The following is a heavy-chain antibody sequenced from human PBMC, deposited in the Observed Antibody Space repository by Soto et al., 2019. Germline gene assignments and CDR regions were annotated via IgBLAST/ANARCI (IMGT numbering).Heavy chain of an antibody. CDR3: ARDSGVGGSSWYFSYYYGMDV. D-gene: IGHD6-13*01. Sequence: LSLTCAVSGGSISSSNWWSWVRQPPGKGLEWIGEIYHSGSTNYNPSLKSRVTISVDKSKNQFSLKLSSVTAADTAVYYCARDSGVGGSSWYFSYYYGMDVWGQGTTVTVSS. CDR1: GGSISSSNW. CDR2: IYHSGST. V-gene: IGHV4-4*02. J-gene: IGHJ6*02.